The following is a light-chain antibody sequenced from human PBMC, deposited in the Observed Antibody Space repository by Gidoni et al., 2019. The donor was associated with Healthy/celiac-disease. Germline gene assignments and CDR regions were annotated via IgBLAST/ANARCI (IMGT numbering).Light chain of an antibody. CDR1: SSNIGSNY. CDR3: AAWDDSLSGWV. Sequence: QSVLTQPPSASGTPGPRVTISCSGSSSNIGSNYVYWYQQLPGTAPKLLIYRNNQRPSGVPDRFSGSKSGTSASLAISGLQSEDEADYYCAAWDDSLSGWVFGGGTKLTVL. J-gene: IGLJ3*02. V-gene: IGLV1-47*01. CDR2: RNN.